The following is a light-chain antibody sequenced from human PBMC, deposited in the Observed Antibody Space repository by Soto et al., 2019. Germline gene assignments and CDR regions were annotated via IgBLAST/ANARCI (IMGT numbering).Light chain of an antibody. CDR3: SSYTSSRTLYV. Sequence: QSALTQPASVSGSPGQSITISCTGTSSDVGGHNYVSWYQQHPGKAPKLMIYEVTNRPAGISNRFSGSKSGTTASLTISGLQAEDEADYYCSSYTSSRTLYVFGTGTKLTVL. CDR2: EVT. J-gene: IGLJ1*01. CDR1: SSDVGGHNY. V-gene: IGLV2-14*01.